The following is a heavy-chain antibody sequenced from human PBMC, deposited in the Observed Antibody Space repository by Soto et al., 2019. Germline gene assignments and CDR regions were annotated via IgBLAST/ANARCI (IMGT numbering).Heavy chain of an antibody. V-gene: IGHV3-23*01. CDR2: ISGSGGST. Sequence: GGSLRLSCAASGFTFNSFAMNWVRQAPGKGLEWVSAISGSGGSTYYADSVKGRFTISRDNSKNTLYLQMNSLRAEDTALYYCAKMDSSGWNSFDCWGRGTLVTVSS. J-gene: IGHJ4*02. D-gene: IGHD6-19*01. CDR1: GFTFNSFA. CDR3: AKMDSSGWNSFDC.